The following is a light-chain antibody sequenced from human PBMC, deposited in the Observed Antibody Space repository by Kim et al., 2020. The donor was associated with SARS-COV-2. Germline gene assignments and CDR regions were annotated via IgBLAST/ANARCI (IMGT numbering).Light chain of an antibody. CDR2: GAS. CDR1: QSVSGG. V-gene: IGKV3-15*01. J-gene: IGKJ4*01. Sequence: EAVMTQSPATLSVSPGERATISCRASQSVSGGLAWYQQKPGQAPRLLIYGASTRATGIPARFSGSGSGTEFTLTITSLQSEDVATYYCQQYNNWPSLTFGGGTKVDIK. CDR3: QQYNNWPSLT.